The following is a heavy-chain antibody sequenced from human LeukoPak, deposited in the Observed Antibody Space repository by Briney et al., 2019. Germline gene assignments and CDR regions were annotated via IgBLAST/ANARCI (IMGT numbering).Heavy chain of an antibody. D-gene: IGHD3-22*01. CDR1: GFTFNNYE. J-gene: IGHJ4*02. V-gene: IGHV3-30*02. CDR3: AKDPGGYYDSSGYY. Sequence: GGSLRLSCAASGFTFNNYEMHWVRQAPGKGLEWVAFIRYDEDDKYYADSVKGRFTISRDNSKNTLYLQMNSLRAEDTAVYYCAKDPGGYYDSSGYYWGQGTLVTVSS. CDR2: IRYDEDDK.